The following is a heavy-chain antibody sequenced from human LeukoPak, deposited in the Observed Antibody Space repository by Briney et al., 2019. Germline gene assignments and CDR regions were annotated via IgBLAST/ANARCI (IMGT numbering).Heavy chain of an antibody. Sequence: SETLSLTCTVSGGSISTFYWSWIRQPPGRGLEWIGYIHYSGATSYNPSLKGRANISVDTSKNQLSLKVTSVIAADTAVYYCAREWSAFDYWGQGTLVTVSS. V-gene: IGHV4-59*12. D-gene: IGHD2-15*01. CDR1: GGSISTFY. J-gene: IGHJ4*02. CDR2: IHYSGAT. CDR3: AREWSAFDY.